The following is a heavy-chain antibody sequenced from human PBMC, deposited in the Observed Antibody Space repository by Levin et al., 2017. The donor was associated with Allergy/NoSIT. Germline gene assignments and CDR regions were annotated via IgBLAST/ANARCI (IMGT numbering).Heavy chain of an antibody. V-gene: IGHV4-61*01. Sequence: PSETLSLTCTVSGGSISSGSYYWSWIRQPPGKGLEWIGYIYKTGSTSYNPSFNSRVTMSVDTSKNQFSVRLTSVSAADTAVYYCARETRRYSYGSIDDWGRGTLVTVSS. J-gene: IGHJ4*02. CDR3: ARETRRYSYGSIDD. D-gene: IGHD5-18*01. CDR1: GGSISSGSYY. CDR2: IYKTGST.